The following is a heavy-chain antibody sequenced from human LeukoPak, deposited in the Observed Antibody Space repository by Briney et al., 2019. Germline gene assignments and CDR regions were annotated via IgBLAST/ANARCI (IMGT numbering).Heavy chain of an antibody. CDR2: IYYSGST. J-gene: IGHJ4*02. Sequence: SATLSLTCTVSGGSISSYYWSWIRQPPGKGLEWIGYIYYSGSTNYNPSLKSRVTISVDTSKNQFSLKLSSVTAADTAVYYCARGQGPLDYWGQGTLVTVSS. CDR3: ARGQGPLDY. CDR1: GGSISSYY. V-gene: IGHV4-59*08.